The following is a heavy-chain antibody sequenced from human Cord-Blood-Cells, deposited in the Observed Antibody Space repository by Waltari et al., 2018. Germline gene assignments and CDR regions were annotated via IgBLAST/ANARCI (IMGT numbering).Heavy chain of an antibody. D-gene: IGHD2-15*01. J-gene: IGHJ3*02. CDR2: ISYDGSNK. CDR1: GFTFSSYA. V-gene: IGHV3-30-3*01. Sequence: QVQLVESGGGVVQPGRSLRLSCAASGFTFSSYAMHWVRQAPGKGLEWVAVISYDGSNKYYADSVKGRFTISRDNSKNTLYLQMNSLRAEDTAVYYCATHCSGGSCYSAFDIWGQGTMVTVSS. CDR3: ATHCSGGSCYSAFDI.